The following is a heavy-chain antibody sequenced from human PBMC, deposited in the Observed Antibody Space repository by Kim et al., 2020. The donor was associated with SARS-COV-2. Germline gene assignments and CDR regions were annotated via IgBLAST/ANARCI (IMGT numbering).Heavy chain of an antibody. Sequence: YNEYTDSVKSRITINPDTSKNQFFLQLNFVTPEDTAVYYCARGQQLAFDIWGQGTMVTVSS. J-gene: IGHJ3*02. V-gene: IGHV6-1*01. D-gene: IGHD6-13*01. CDR2: YN. CDR3: ARGQQLAFDI.